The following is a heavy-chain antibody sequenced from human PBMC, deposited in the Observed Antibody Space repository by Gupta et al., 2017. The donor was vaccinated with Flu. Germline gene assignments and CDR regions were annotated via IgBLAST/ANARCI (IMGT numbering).Heavy chain of an antibody. CDR1: GVTFRPYA. D-gene: IGHD2-15*01. CDR3: ARKGGGHCSGGSCYSFDF. CDR2: IIPVFGPT. V-gene: IGHV1-69*01. Sequence: VQLVQSGAEVKKPGSLVRAPCKASGVTFRPYAINWVRQAPGQGVEWMGGIIPVFGPTNYAQKFQGRVTITADESTSTAYLEISSLRSEDTAVYYCARKGGGHCSGGSCYSFDFWGQGTLVTVSS. J-gene: IGHJ4*02.